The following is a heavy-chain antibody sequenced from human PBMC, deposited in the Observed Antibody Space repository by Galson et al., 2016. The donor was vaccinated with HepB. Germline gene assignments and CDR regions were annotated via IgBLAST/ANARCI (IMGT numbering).Heavy chain of an antibody. J-gene: IGHJ6*02. V-gene: IGHV4-39*01. CDR3: ARPTYCGGDCYEHYYYYGMDV. D-gene: IGHD2-21*02. CDR2: IYYGGNT. CDR1: GGSISTSSYY. Sequence: SETLSLTCTVSGGSISTSSYYWGWIRQPPGKGLEWIGIIYYGGNTYYNPSLKSRVTISVDTSKNQFSLKLSSVTAADTAVYYCARPTYCGGDCYEHYYYYGMDVWGQGTTVTVSS.